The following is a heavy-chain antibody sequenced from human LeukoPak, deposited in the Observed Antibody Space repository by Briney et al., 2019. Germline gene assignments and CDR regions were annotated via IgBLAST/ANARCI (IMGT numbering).Heavy chain of an antibody. CDR3: AKDGHYDFWSGYYTNFDY. J-gene: IGHJ4*02. Sequence: PGGSLRLSCAASGFTFSSYAMSWVRQAPGKGLEWVSVISGSGGSTYYADSVKGRFTISRDNSKITLYLQMNSLRAEDTAVYYCAKDGHYDFWSGYYTNFDYWGQGTLVTVSS. CDR2: ISGSGGST. D-gene: IGHD3-3*01. CDR1: GFTFSSYA. V-gene: IGHV3-23*01.